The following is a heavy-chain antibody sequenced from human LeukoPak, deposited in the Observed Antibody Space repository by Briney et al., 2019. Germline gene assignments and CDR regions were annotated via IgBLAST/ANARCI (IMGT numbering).Heavy chain of an antibody. CDR2: INWDGENT. J-gene: IGHJ4*02. D-gene: IGHD2-15*01. V-gene: IGHV3-20*04. Sequence: GGSLRLSCSGSGLNFRDYGLSWVRQAPGKGLEWVSGINWDGENTAYADSVKGRFTISRDNADNAVYLQMDSLRVEDTALYYCARDLSATWYSLAYWGRGTLLTVSS. CDR1: GLNFRDYG. CDR3: ARDLSATWYSLAY.